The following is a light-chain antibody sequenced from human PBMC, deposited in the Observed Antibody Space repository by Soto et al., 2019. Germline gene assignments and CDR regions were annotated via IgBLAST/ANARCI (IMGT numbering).Light chain of an antibody. CDR2: GAS. V-gene: IGKV3-20*01. J-gene: IGKJ1*01. CDR1: QSVRSSY. Sequence: EVVLTQSPCTLSLSPGERATLSCRASQSVRSSYLAWYQQKPGQAPRLLIHGASSRATGIPDRFSGSGSGTDFTLTITRLEPEDFAVYFCQQYGSSPQTFGQGTKVDIK. CDR3: QQYGSSPQT.